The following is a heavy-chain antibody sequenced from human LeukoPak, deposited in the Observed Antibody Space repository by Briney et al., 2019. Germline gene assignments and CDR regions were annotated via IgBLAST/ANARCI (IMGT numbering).Heavy chain of an antibody. CDR2: MNPNSGNT. CDR3: ARAYYDFWSGPNWFDP. J-gene: IGHJ5*02. V-gene: IGHV1-8*03. CDR1: GYTFTSYD. D-gene: IGHD3-3*01. Sequence: ASVKVSCKASGYTFTSYDINWVRQATGQGLEWMGWMNPNSGNTGYAQKFQGRVTITRNTSISTAYMELSSLRSDDTAVYYCARAYYDFWSGPNWFDPWGQGTLVTVSS.